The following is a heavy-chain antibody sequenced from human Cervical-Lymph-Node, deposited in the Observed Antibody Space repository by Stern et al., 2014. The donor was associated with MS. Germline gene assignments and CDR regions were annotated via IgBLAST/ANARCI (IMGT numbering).Heavy chain of an antibody. CDR3: ARAGDSLDY. CDR1: GYIFNIYG. D-gene: IGHD2-21*02. Sequence: QMQLVQSGAEVKKPGASVKVSCKASGYIFNIYGISWVRQAPGQGLEWMGWISAYNGDTKYPQRLQGRVTMTTDTSTSTAYMEVRSLRSDDTAVYYCARAGDSLDYWGQGTLVAVSS. CDR2: ISAYNGDT. V-gene: IGHV1-18*01. J-gene: IGHJ4*02.